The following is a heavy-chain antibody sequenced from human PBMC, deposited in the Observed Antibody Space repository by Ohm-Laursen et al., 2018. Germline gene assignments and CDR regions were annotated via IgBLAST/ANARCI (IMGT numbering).Heavy chain of an antibody. CDR1: GYTFTGYY. Sequence: SVKVSCKASGYTFTGYYMHWVRQAPGQGLEWMGIINPSGGSTSYAQKFQGRVTMTRDTSTSTVYMELSSLRSEDTAVYYCARDLSEIKYYDFWSGYSYGMDVWGQGTTVTVSS. CDR2: INPSGGST. V-gene: IGHV1-46*01. J-gene: IGHJ6*02. CDR3: ARDLSEIKYYDFWSGYSYGMDV. D-gene: IGHD3-3*01.